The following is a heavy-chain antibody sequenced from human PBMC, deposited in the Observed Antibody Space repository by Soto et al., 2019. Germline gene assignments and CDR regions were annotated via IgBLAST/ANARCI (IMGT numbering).Heavy chain of an antibody. D-gene: IGHD6-13*01. CDR3: ARVGAGGCSSSWYGAYYYYYGMDV. J-gene: IGHJ6*02. CDR1: GYTFTSDD. Sequence: ASVKVSCKASGYTFTSDDINWVRQATGQGLELMGWMNPNRGNTGYAQKFQGRVTMTRYTSISTAYMEPSSLRSEDTAVYYCARVGAGGCSSSWYGAYYYYYGMDVWGQ. V-gene: IGHV1-8*01. CDR2: MNPNRGNT.